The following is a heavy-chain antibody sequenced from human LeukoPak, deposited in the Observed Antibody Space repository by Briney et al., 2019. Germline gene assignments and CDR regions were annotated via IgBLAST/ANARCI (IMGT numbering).Heavy chain of an antibody. CDR3: AREAINYYGSGSYNYYYGMDV. J-gene: IGHJ6*02. CDR1: GGSISSSSYY. V-gene: IGHV4-39*07. Sequence: PSETLSLTCTVSGGSISSSSYYWGWIRQPPGKGLEWIGSIYYSGSTYYNPSLKSRVTISVDTSKNQFSLKLSSVTAADTAVYYCAREAINYYGSGSYNYYYGMDVWGQGTTVTVSS. CDR2: IYYSGST. D-gene: IGHD3-10*01.